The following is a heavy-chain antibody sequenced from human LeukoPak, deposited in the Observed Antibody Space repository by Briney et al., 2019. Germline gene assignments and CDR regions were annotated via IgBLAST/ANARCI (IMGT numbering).Heavy chain of an antibody. CDR1: GGSISSYY. CDR2: IYYSGST. CDR3: ARVGFYYYYMDV. J-gene: IGHJ6*03. V-gene: IGHV4-59*08. Sequence: SETLSLTCTVSGGSISSYYWSWIRQPPGKGLEWIGYIYYSGSTNYNPSLKSRVTISVDTSKNQFSLKRSSVTAADTAVYHCARVGFYYYYMDVWGKGTTVTVSS.